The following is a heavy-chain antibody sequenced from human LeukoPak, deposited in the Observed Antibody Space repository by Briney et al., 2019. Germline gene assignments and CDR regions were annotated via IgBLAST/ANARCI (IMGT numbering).Heavy chain of an antibody. V-gene: IGHV3-30-3*01. J-gene: IGHJ4*02. Sequence: GGSLRLSCAASRFTLINYAMHWVRQAPGKGLEWVAIILPDGVTKFYADAVKGRFTISRDNSRNTMYLQMDSLTSEDTAVYYCAKDAGEGTTPVYWGQGTLVTVSS. D-gene: IGHD2-15*01. CDR1: RFTLINYA. CDR2: ILPDGVTK. CDR3: AKDAGEGTTPVY.